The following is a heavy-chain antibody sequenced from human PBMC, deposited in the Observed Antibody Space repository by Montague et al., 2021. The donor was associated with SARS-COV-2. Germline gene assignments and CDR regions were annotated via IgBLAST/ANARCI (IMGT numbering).Heavy chain of an antibody. CDR2: ISSNSSTI. D-gene: IGHD3-3*01. V-gene: IGHV3-48*04. J-gene: IGHJ6*02. CDR3: ARGSGGPNRRFLEWLSPYGMDV. Sequence: SLRLSCAASGFTFSSYSMNWVRQAPGKGLEWVSYISSNSSTIYYADSVKGRFTISRDNAKNSLYLQMNSLRAEDTAVYYCARGSGGPNRRFLEWLSPYGMDVWGQGTTVTVSS. CDR1: GFTFSSYS.